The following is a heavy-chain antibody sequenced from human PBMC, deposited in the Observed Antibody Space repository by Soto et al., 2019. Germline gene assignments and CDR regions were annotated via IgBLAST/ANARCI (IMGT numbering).Heavy chain of an antibody. CDR1: GYTFSSYH. J-gene: IGHJ4*02. CDR2: VNPNSNET. D-gene: IGHD3-3*01. CDR3: VRSGRRSGIDY. V-gene: IGHV1-8*01. Sequence: GASVKVSCKASGYTFSSYHISWVRQAGGQGLEWMGWVNPNSNETDYAQKFQGRVTMTGNTSIRTAYMELSSLRSDDTAVYYCVRSGRRSGIDYWGQGTLVTVSS.